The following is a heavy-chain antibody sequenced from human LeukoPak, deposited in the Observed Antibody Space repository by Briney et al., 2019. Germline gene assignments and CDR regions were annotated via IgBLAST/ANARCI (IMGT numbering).Heavy chain of an antibody. CDR3: ARRSYGGKDFDY. Sequence: GESLKISCKGSGYSFTSYWIAWVRQMPGKGLEWMGIIYPDDSDTRYSPSFQGQVTISADKPISTGYLQWRSLKASDTAMYYCARRSYGGKDFDYWGQGALVTVSS. CDR2: IYPDDSDT. J-gene: IGHJ4*02. D-gene: IGHD4-23*01. V-gene: IGHV5-51*01. CDR1: GYSFTSYW.